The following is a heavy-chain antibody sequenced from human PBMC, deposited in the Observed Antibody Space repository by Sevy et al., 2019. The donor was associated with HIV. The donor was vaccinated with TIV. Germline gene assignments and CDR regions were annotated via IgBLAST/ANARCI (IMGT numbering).Heavy chain of an antibody. V-gene: IGHV4-31*03. J-gene: IGHJ4*02. Sequence: SETLSLTCTVSAGSISSSYYWSWIRLLPGKGLEWIGYFYYSGSIYYNPSLKSRVTIFIDTSKNQFSLKLSSVTAADTAVYYCARNDYSDYYFDYWGQGTLVTVSS. CDR3: ARNDYSDYYFDY. D-gene: IGHD4-17*01. CDR2: FYYSGSI. CDR1: AGSISSSYY.